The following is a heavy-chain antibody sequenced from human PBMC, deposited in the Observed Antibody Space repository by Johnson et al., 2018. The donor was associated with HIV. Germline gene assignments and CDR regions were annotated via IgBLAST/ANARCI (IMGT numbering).Heavy chain of an antibody. CDR1: GFTFDDYA. CDR2: ISWNSGSI. D-gene: IGHD2/OR15-2a*01. Sequence: VQLLESGGGLVQPGRSLRLSCAASGFTFDDYAMHWVRQAPGKGLEWVSGISWNSGSIGYADSVKGRFTISRDNSKNTLYLQMNSLRAEDTAVYYCATLDAFDIWGQGTMVTVSS. V-gene: IGHV3-9*01. CDR3: ATLDAFDI. J-gene: IGHJ3*02.